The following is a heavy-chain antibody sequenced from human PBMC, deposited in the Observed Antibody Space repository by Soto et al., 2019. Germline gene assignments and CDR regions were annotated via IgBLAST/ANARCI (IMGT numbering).Heavy chain of an antibody. CDR1: GFTFSTHW. D-gene: IGHD4-17*01. J-gene: IGHJ3*02. CDR2: MNSDGSST. Sequence: GGSLRLSCAASGFTFSTHWMHWVRQAPGKGLVWVSRMNSDGSSTNYADSVKDRFTISRDNAKNTLWLQMNSLRAEDTAVYYCTRGTTMIRNAFDIWGQGTMVTVSS. CDR3: TRGTTMIRNAFDI. V-gene: IGHV3-74*01.